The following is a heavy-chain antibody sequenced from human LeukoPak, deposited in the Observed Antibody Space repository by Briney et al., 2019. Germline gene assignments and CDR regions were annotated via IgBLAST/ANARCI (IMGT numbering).Heavy chain of an antibody. D-gene: IGHD2-21*01. CDR2: INGGGDNT. CDR1: GFTFNWYC. CDR3: ARDDWTS. J-gene: IGHJ4*02. Sequence: PGGSLRLSCAGSGFTFNWYCMNWVRQAPGKGLEWVSAINGGGDNTYYADSVKGRFTISRDNSNSTLLLYLNSLRAEDTAVYYCARDDWTSWGQGTLVTVSS. V-gene: IGHV3-23*01.